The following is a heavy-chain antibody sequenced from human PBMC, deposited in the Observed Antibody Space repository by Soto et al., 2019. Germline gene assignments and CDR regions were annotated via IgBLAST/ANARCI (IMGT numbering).Heavy chain of an antibody. V-gene: IGHV1-69*06. D-gene: IGHD2-2*01. CDR1: GYTFTSFY. Sequence: QVQLVQSGAEVKKPGASVKVSCKTSGYTFTSFYIHWVRQAPGQGLEWMGGIIPIFGTANYAQKFQGRVTITADKSTSTAYMELSSLRSEDTAVYYCAREGSLLGYCSSTSCYRYGMDVWGQGTTVTVSS. CDR3: AREGSLLGYCSSTSCYRYGMDV. CDR2: IIPIFGTA. J-gene: IGHJ6*02.